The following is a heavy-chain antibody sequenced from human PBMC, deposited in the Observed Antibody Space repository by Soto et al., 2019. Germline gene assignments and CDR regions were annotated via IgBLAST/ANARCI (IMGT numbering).Heavy chain of an antibody. V-gene: IGHV3-30*03. D-gene: IGHD1-26*01. CDR3: ARTPRGQWELPYYYYGMDV. CDR1: GFTFSSYG. CDR2: MSYDGSNK. J-gene: IGHJ6*02. Sequence: GGSLRLSCAASGFTFSSYGMHWVRQAPGKGLEWVAFMSYDGSNKYYGDSVKGRFITSRDNSKNTLYLQMNSLSDEGTAVYYCARTPRGQWELPYYYYGMDVWGQGTTVTVSS.